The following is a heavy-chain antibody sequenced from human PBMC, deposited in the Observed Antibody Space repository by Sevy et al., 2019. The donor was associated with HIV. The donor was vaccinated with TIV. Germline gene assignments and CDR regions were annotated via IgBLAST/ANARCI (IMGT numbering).Heavy chain of an antibody. D-gene: IGHD6-19*01. V-gene: IGHV3-7*01. Sequence: GGCLRLSCAASGFTFSTYWMSWVRQAPGKGLEWVANIKQDGSDKNYMDSVKGRFTISRDNAKNSLYLQMSSLRAEDTAVYYCATLSSPMPNSGWYDFFDHWGQGTLVTVSS. CDR2: IKQDGSDK. CDR1: GFTFSTYW. CDR3: ATLSSPMPNSGWYDFFDH. J-gene: IGHJ4*02.